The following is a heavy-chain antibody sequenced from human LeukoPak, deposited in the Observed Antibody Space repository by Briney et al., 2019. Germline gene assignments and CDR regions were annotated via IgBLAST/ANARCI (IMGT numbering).Heavy chain of an antibody. J-gene: IGHJ6*03. Sequence: ASVKVSCKASGYTFTGYGISWVRQAPGQGLEWVGWISAYNGNTNYAQKLQGRVTMTTDTSTSTAYMELRSLRSDDTAVYYCARILLGSGWAYYYYYMDVWGKGTTVTVSS. CDR2: ISAYNGNT. CDR1: GYTFTGYG. V-gene: IGHV1-18*01. CDR3: ARILLGSGWAYYYYYMDV. D-gene: IGHD6-19*01.